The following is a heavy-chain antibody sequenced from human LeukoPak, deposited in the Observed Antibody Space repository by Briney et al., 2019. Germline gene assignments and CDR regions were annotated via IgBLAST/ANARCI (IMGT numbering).Heavy chain of an antibody. CDR1: GGSIISSDYY. CDR2: IYYSGST. D-gene: IGHD3-10*01. V-gene: IGHV4-39*01. CDR3: ARHAAQKLWFGDLGDKFYLNWFDP. Sequence: PSETLSLTCTVSGGSIISSDYYWAWIRQPPGKGLEWIGSIYYSGSTYYNPSLKSRLTISVDTSKNQFSLKLSSVTAADTAVYYCARHAAQKLWFGDLGDKFYLNWFDPWGQGTLVTVSS. J-gene: IGHJ5*02.